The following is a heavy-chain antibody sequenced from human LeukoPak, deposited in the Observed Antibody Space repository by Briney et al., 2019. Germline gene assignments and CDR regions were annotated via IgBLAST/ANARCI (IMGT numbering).Heavy chain of an antibody. J-gene: IGHJ3*02. CDR1: GYTFTSYD. D-gene: IGHD3-22*01. CDR3: ARAPRDYYDSAGYAFDI. V-gene: IGHV1-8*01. Sequence: GASVKVSCKASGYTFTSYDINWVRQATGQGLEWMGWMNPNSGNTGYAQKFQGRVTMTRNTSISTAYMELSSLRSEDTAVYYCARAPRDYYDSAGYAFDIWGQGTMVTVSS. CDR2: MNPNSGNT.